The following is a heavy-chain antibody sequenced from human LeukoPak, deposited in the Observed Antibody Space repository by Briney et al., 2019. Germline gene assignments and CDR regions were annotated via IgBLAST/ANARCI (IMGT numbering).Heavy chain of an antibody. V-gene: IGHV1-18*01. CDR3: AFRGVIPNYFDY. D-gene: IGHD3-10*01. CDR1: GYTFKTYS. CDR2: ISAYNGDT. Sequence: ASVKVSCKASGYTFKTYSFTWVRQAPGQGLEWMGRISAYNGDTNYAQKFQGRVALTADTLTRTGYMELTSLRSDDTAVYYCAFRGVIPNYFDYWGQGSLVAVSS. J-gene: IGHJ4*02.